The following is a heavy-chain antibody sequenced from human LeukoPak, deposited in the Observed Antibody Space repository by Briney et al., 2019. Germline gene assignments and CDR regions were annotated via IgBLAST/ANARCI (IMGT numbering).Heavy chain of an antibody. Sequence: SETLSLTCTVSGGSISSGGYSWSWIRQPPGKGLEWIGYIYYSGSTYYNPSLKSRVTISVDTSKNQFSLKLTSVTAADTAVYYCASDSFYDSGGYFYYWGQGTPVTVSS. CDR1: GGSISSGGYS. J-gene: IGHJ4*02. V-gene: IGHV4-30-4*07. CDR3: ASDSFYDSGGYFYY. CDR2: IYYSGST. D-gene: IGHD3-22*01.